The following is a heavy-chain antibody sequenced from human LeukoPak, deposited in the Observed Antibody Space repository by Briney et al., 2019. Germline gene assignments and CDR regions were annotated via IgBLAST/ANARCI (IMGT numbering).Heavy chain of an antibody. V-gene: IGHV1-2*02. Sequence: ASVKVSCKASGYTFTSYDINWVRQATGQGLEWMGWINPNSGGTNYAQKFQGRVTMTRDTSISTAYMELSRLRSDDTAVYYCARAPNPYYYDSSGYLPPDYWGQGTLVTVSS. CDR3: ARAPNPYYYDSSGYLPPDY. CDR1: GYTFTSYD. J-gene: IGHJ4*02. D-gene: IGHD3-22*01. CDR2: INPNSGGT.